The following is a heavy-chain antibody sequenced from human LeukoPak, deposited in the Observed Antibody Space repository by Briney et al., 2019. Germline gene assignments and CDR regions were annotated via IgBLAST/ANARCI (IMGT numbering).Heavy chain of an antibody. CDR2: IYYSGST. J-gene: IGHJ4*02. V-gene: IGHV4-59*01. CDR1: GGSISSYY. CDR3: ARGRSSSDY. Sequence: SETLSLTCTVSGGSISSYYWSWIRQPPGKGLEWIGYIYYSGSTNYNPSLKSRVTISVDTSKNQFSLKLSSVTAADTAVYYCARGRSSSDYWGQGTLVTVSS. D-gene: IGHD6-6*01.